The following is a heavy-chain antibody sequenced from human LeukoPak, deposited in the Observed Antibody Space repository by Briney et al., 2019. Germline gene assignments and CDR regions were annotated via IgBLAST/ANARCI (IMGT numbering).Heavy chain of an antibody. Sequence: ASVKVSCKASGYTFTGYYMHWVRQAPGQGLEWMGWISAYNGNTNYAQKLQGRVTMTTDTSTSTAYMELRSLRSDDTAVYYCAREGLYYYGSGSTSGDYWGQGTLVTVSS. CDR3: AREGLYYYGSGSTSGDY. J-gene: IGHJ4*02. D-gene: IGHD3-10*01. V-gene: IGHV1-18*04. CDR1: GYTFTGYY. CDR2: ISAYNGNT.